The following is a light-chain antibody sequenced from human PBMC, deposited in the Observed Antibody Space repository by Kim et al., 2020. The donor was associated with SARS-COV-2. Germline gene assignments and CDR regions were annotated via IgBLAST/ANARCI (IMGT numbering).Light chain of an antibody. J-gene: IGLJ2*01. CDR1: ALPKQY. Sequence: PGQTARITCSGDALPKQYAYWYQQKPGQAPVLVIYKDSERPSGIPERFSGSSSGTTVTLTISGVQAEDEADYYCQSADSSGTHVVFGGGTQLTVL. V-gene: IGLV3-25*03. CDR2: KDS. CDR3: QSADSSGTHVV.